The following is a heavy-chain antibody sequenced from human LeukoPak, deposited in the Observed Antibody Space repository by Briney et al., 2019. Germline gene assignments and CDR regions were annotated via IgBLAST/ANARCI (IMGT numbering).Heavy chain of an antibody. Sequence: SETLSLTCAVYGGSFSGYYWSWIRQPPGKGLEWIGEINHSGSTNYNPSLKSRVTISVDTSKNQFSLKLSSVTAADTAVYYRARAAAVAGYVPSGMDVWGQGTTVTVSS. CDR1: GGSFSGYY. CDR3: ARAAAVAGYVPSGMDV. J-gene: IGHJ6*02. CDR2: INHSGST. D-gene: IGHD6-19*01. V-gene: IGHV4-34*01.